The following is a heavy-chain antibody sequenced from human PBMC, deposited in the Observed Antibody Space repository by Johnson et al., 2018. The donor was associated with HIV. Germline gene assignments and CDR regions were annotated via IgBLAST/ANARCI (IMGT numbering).Heavy chain of an antibody. CDR1: GFAFRTYW. CDR2: IYNDGGST. CDR3: ARDLTAGYTNRFKAFDI. Sequence: VQLVESGGGLVQPGGSLRLSCAASGFAFRTYWMVWVRQVPGKRPVWVARIYNDGGSTSYVDSVKGRFTISRDNAKNLLYLQMDSLIDEDTAVYYCARDLTAGYTNRFKAFDIWGQGTMVTVSS. D-gene: IGHD5-18*01. J-gene: IGHJ3*02. V-gene: IGHV3-74*01.